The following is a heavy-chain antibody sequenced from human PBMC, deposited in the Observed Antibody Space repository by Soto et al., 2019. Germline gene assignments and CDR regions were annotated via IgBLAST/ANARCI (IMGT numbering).Heavy chain of an antibody. CDR3: ARDLWGYCGTDCYPLDV. CDR1: GGSFSGYY. CDR2: INHAGST. D-gene: IGHD2-21*02. Sequence: WETLSLTCAVYGGSFSGYYWSWIRQPPGKGLEWIGEINHAGSTNYNPSLKSRVTISVDTSKNQFSLKLSSVTAADTAVYYCARDLWGYCGTDCYPLDVWGQGTTVTVSS. V-gene: IGHV4-34*01. J-gene: IGHJ6*02.